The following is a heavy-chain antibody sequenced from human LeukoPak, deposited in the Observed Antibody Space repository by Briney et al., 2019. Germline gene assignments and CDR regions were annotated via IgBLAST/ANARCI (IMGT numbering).Heavy chain of an antibody. D-gene: IGHD3-10*01. J-gene: IGHJ5*02. CDR1: GFTFNSYG. Sequence: ERSVRLSCAASGFTFNSYGMHWLPHAPGKALEGGAVISYGGSNKYYADPVRGLFTISREISKNTLYLQMNRVRAEDTAVYYCAKGSGGRYHNWFDPWGQGTLVTVSS. CDR3: AKGSGGRYHNWFDP. CDR2: ISYGGSNK. V-gene: IGHV3-30*18.